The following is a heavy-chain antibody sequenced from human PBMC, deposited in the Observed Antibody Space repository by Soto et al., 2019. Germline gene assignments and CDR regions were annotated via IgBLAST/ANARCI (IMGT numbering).Heavy chain of an antibody. D-gene: IGHD7-27*01. Sequence: QVQLVQSGAEMKKPESSVNVSCKASGGSISNYGVSWVRQAPGQGLEWMGLIIPIFGTTSYAQKFQSRVTITADKSTSTAYMELTSLRFEDTAVYYCARDRSTGGFDSWGQGTLLIVSS. CDR2: IIPIFGTT. CDR3: ARDRSTGGFDS. V-gene: IGHV1-69*06. CDR1: GGSISNYG. J-gene: IGHJ4*02.